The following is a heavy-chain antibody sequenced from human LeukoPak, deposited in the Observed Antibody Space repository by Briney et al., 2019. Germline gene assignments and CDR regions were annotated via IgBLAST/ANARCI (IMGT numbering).Heavy chain of an antibody. CDR3: VRVWDY. Sequence: GGSLRLSCAASGFTFSSYGMNWVRQAPGKGLEWVAVIWFDGSNKYYGDSVKGRFTISRDNSKNTLYLQMNSLRAEDTAVYYCVRVWDYWGQGTLVTASS. D-gene: IGHD3-16*01. V-gene: IGHV3-33*01. J-gene: IGHJ4*02. CDR1: GFTFSSYG. CDR2: IWFDGSNK.